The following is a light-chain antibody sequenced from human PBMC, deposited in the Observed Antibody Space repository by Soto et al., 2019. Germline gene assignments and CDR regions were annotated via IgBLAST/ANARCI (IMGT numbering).Light chain of an antibody. CDR2: DAS. J-gene: IGKJ5*01. CDR1: QSVRPF. V-gene: IGKV3-11*01. CDR3: QHRNNWHIT. Sequence: DIVLTQSPATLFLSPGPTPTLSCRASQSVRPFLAWYQQKPGQTPRLLIDDASNRATGIPARFRGSGSGTDFTRTISSLEPEDFAVYDCQHRNNWHITVGQGTRLEIK.